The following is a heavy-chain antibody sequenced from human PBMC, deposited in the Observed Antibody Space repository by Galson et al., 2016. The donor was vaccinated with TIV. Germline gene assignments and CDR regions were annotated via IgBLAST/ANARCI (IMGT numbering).Heavy chain of an antibody. CDR3: ARRETYGAFDV. CDR2: IFNSVTT. CDR1: GASIRSGDYY. V-gene: IGHV4-31*03. J-gene: IGHJ3*01. Sequence: LSLTCTVSGASIRSGDYYWSWIRQSPGKGLEWIGYIFNSVTTYYNPSLKSRVSISVDPSKKQFSLILRSVTAADTAVYYCARRETYGAFDVWGRGTMVTASS. D-gene: IGHD3-16*01.